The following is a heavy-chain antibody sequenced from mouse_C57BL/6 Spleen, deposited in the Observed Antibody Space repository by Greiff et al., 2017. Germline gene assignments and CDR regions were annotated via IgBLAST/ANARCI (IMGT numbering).Heavy chain of an antibody. Sequence: QVQLQQSGTELVKPGASVKLSCKASGYTFTSYWMHWVKQRPGQGLEWIGNINPSNGGTNYNEKFKSKATLTVDKSSSTAYMQRSSLTSEDSAVYYCAREGYYGSSYDYWGQGTTLTVSA. V-gene: IGHV1-53*01. CDR2: INPSNGGT. J-gene: IGHJ2*01. CDR1: GYTFTSYW. CDR3: AREGYYGSSYDY. D-gene: IGHD1-1*01.